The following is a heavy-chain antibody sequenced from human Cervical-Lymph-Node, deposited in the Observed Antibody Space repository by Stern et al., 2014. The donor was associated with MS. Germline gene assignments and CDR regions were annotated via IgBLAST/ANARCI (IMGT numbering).Heavy chain of an antibody. D-gene: IGHD6-13*01. J-gene: IGHJ5*02. CDR3: ALSSETSDRWYSLGYDL. CDR2: LFPVFGTP. V-gene: IGHV1-69*01. CDR1: GGTSSNFP. Sequence: QFQLVQSGAEVTKPRTSVKVSCKASGGTSSNFPSSWASQAPGHRREWIGGLFPVFGTPTYAQEFRGRVTITADVSTSTVYMELSSLRSDDTAVYYCALSSETSDRWYSLGYDLWGQGTLVTVSS.